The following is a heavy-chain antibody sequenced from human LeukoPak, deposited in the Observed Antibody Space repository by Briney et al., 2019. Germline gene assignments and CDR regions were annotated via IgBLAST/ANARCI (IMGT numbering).Heavy chain of an antibody. CDR1: GFTFSTYW. J-gene: IGHJ4*02. V-gene: IGHV3-7*01. CDR3: ARVRGGEYSSSSGGFDY. Sequence: GGSLRLSCAASGFTFSTYWMSWVRQAPGEGLEWVANIKQDGSEKYYVDSVKGRFTISRDNAKNSLWLQMNSLRAEDTAVYYCARVRGGEYSSSSGGFDYWGQGTLVTVSS. CDR2: IKQDGSEK. D-gene: IGHD6-6*01.